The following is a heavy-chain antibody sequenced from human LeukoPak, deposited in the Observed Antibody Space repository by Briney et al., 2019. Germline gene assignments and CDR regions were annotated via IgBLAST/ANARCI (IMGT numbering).Heavy chain of an antibody. D-gene: IGHD5-12*01. V-gene: IGHV4-4*07. J-gene: IGHJ6*03. CDR1: GGSISPYY. CDR3: ARDSPNGYTHGHRYYYMDV. Sequence: SETLSLTCTVSGGSISPYYWTWIRQSAGRGLDYIGRIHSGGTTNYNPSLTSRITLSVDTSKNQYSLKLTSVTAADTAVYSCARDSPNGYTHGHRYYYMDVWGKGTTVTVSS. CDR2: IHSGGTT.